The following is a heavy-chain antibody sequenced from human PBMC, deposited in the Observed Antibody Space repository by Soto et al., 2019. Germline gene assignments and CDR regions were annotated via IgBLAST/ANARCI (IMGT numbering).Heavy chain of an antibody. J-gene: IGHJ4*02. CDR1: GFSLSGYG. V-gene: IGHV3-33*01. Sequence: GGSLRLSCEVSGFSLSGYGMHWVRQAPGKGLEWVAVIWYDGTTKNYADSVKGRFTISRDSSKNTVYLQMDSLKVEDTAVYYCARPTYYYDSSGPPGYWGQGTLVTVSS. D-gene: IGHD3-22*01. CDR3: ARPTYYYDSSGPPGY. CDR2: IWYDGTTK.